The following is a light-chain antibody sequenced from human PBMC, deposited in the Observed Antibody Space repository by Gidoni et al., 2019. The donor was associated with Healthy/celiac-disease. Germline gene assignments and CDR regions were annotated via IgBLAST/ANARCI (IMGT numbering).Light chain of an antibody. CDR3: QQSYSTTWT. CDR2: AAS. Sequence: DIQMTQSPSSLSASVGDRVTITCRASQSISSYLNWYQQKPGKAPKLLIYAASSLQSGVPSRFSCSVSGTDFTLTISSLQPEDFATYYCQQSYSTTWTFGQGTKVEIK. CDR1: QSISSY. V-gene: IGKV1-39*01. J-gene: IGKJ1*01.